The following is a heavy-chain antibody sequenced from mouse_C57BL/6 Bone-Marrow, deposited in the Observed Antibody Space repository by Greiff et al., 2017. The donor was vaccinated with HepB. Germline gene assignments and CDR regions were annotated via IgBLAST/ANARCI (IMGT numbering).Heavy chain of an antibody. CDR2: IYPSDSET. CDR1: GYTFTSYW. CDR3: ARISFITFDV. D-gene: IGHD1-1*01. J-gene: IGHJ1*03. V-gene: IGHV1-61*01. Sequence: VQLQQSGAELVRPGSSVKLSCKASGYTFTSYWMDWVKQRPGQGLEWIGNIYPSDSETHYNQKFKDKATLTVDKSSSTAYMQLSSLTSEDSAVYYCARISFITFDVWGTGTTVTVSS.